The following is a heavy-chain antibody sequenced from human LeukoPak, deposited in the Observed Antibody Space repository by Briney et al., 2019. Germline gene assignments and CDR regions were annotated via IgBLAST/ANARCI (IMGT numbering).Heavy chain of an antibody. CDR3: SRGNGGYYP. CDR1: GFTFSSYN. Sequence: GRSLRLSCAASGFTFSSYNMNWVRQAPGKGLEWVSSISSGGDYIYYADSVKGRFTISRDNAKNSLYLQMNSLRTEDTAVYYCSRGNGGYYPWGQGTLVTVSS. J-gene: IGHJ5*02. CDR2: ISSGGDYI. D-gene: IGHD3-22*01. V-gene: IGHV3-21*01.